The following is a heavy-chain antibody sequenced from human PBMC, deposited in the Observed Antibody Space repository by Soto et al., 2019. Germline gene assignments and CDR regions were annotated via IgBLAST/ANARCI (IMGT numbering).Heavy chain of an antibody. CDR2: TRNKANSYTT. J-gene: IGHJ6*02. D-gene: IGHD3-3*01. Sequence: EVQLVESGGGLVQPGGSLRLSCAASGFTFSDHYMDWVRQAPGQGLEWVGRTRNKANSYTTEYAASVKGRFTISRDDSKNSLYLQMNSLKTEDTAVYYCARESGDFWSGYYMDYYGMDVWGQGTTVTVSS. CDR3: ARESGDFWSGYYMDYYGMDV. V-gene: IGHV3-72*01. CDR1: GFTFSDHY.